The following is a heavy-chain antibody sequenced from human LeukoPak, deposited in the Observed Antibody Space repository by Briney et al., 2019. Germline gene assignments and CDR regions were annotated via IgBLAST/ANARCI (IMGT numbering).Heavy chain of an antibody. CDR2: INHEGGGI. V-gene: IGHV3-7*01. CDR3: ATYINWVAGDV. Sequence: GGSLRLSCAASGFTFSSYAMSWVRQVPGQGLEWVAHINHEGGGIQYVDSVKGRFTISRDNAKGSVYLQMNSLRAEDTAIYHCATYINWVAGDVWGQGTTVFVSS. CDR1: GFTFSSYA. D-gene: IGHD1-1*01. J-gene: IGHJ6*02.